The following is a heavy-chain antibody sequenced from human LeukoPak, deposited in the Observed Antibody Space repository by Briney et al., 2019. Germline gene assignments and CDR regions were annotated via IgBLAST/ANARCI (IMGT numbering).Heavy chain of an antibody. Sequence: SETLSLTCTASGGSISSRSYYWGWIRQAPGKGLQWIGTIYYSGSTNYNPSLKSRVTISVDTSKNQFSLKLSSVTAADTAVYYCARERITMVRGVNWFDPWGQGTLVTVSS. D-gene: IGHD3-10*01. CDR3: ARERITMVRGVNWFDP. J-gene: IGHJ5*02. CDR2: IYYSGST. V-gene: IGHV4-39*07. CDR1: GGSISSRSYY.